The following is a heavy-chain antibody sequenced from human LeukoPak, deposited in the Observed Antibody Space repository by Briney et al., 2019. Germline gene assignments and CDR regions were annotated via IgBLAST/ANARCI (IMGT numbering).Heavy chain of an antibody. CDR1: GFTFSNYR. Sequence: GGSPRLSCAASGFTFSNYRMNWVRQAPGKGLEWVSSISSGSKYIYYADSVRGRFTISRDNAKNSLYLQMNSLRAEDTAVYYCATELGYCSGGSCPWGQGTLVAVSS. J-gene: IGHJ5*02. D-gene: IGHD2-15*01. CDR3: ATELGYCSGGSCP. CDR2: ISSGSKYI. V-gene: IGHV3-21*01.